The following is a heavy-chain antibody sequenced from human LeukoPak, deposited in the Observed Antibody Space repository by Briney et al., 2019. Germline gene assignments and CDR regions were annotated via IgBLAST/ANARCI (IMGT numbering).Heavy chain of an antibody. Sequence: PSETLSLTCTVSGGSISSYYWTRIRQPAGKGLEWIGRIYPNGYTNYNPSLKSRVTISVDTSENQFSLKLGSVTAADTAVYYCARGNRNYADYWGQGTLGTVSS. J-gene: IGHJ4*02. V-gene: IGHV4-4*07. CDR2: IYPNGYT. CDR3: ARGNRNYADY. CDR1: GGSISSYY.